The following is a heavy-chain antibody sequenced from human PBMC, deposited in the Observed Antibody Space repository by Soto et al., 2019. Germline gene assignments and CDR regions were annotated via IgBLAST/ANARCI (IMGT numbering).Heavy chain of an antibody. Sequence: QVQLQESGPGLVKPSETLSLTCTVSGGFISSNYWSWIRQPPGKGLEWIGYIYYSGSTNYNPSLKSRVTISVDTSKNQFSLKLSSVTAADTAVYYCARASTVVTHSGSYNWFDPWGQGTLVTVSS. D-gene: IGHD2-21*02. J-gene: IGHJ5*02. CDR3: ARASTVVTHSGSYNWFDP. CDR2: IYYSGST. CDR1: GGFISSNY. V-gene: IGHV4-59*01.